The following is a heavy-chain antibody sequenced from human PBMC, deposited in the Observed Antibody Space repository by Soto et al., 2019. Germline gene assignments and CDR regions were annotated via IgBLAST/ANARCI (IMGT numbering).Heavy chain of an antibody. D-gene: IGHD3-16*01. V-gene: IGHV3-66*01. CDR2: IYSGDSA. CDR3: VLKLGESFDH. CDR1: GFTVGANY. Sequence: EVQLVESGGGLVQPGGSLRLSCAGSGFTVGANYMSGVRQAPGKGLGWVSTIYSGDSASYADSVRGRFTISKDRSKNTLDLQMNSLRAEDTAVYYCVLKLGESFDHWGQGTLVTVSS. J-gene: IGHJ4*02.